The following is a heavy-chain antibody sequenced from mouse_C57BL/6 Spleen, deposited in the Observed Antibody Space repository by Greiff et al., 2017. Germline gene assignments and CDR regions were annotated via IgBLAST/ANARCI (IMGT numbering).Heavy chain of an antibody. CDR2: IHPNSGST. Sequence: VQLKQPGAELVKPGASVKLSCKASGYTFTSYWMHWVKQRPGQGLEWIGMIHPNSGSTNYNEKFKSKATLTVDKSSSTAYMQLSSLTSEDSAVYYCARDWDDGYDYWGQGTTLTVSS. D-gene: IGHD2-3*01. CDR1: GYTFTSYW. V-gene: IGHV1-64*01. J-gene: IGHJ2*01. CDR3: ARDWDDGYDY.